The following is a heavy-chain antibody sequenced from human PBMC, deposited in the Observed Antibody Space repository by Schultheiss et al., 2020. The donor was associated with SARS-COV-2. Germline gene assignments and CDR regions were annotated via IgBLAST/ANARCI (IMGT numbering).Heavy chain of an antibody. J-gene: IGHJ4*02. CDR1: GFTFSSYS. D-gene: IGHD6-13*01. Sequence: GGSLRLSCAASGFTFSSYSMNWVRQAQGKGLEWVSAISGSGGSTYYADSVKGRFTISRDNAKNSLYLQMNSLRAEDTAVYYCARELHSSSWYFDYWGQGTLVTVSS. CDR3: ARELHSSSWYFDY. V-gene: IGHV3-21*01. CDR2: ISGSGGST.